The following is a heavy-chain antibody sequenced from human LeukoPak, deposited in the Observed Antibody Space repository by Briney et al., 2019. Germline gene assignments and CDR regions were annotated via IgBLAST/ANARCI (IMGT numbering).Heavy chain of an antibody. CDR3: ARAGGIRFGELMGFDY. CDR2: IIPIFGTA. J-gene: IGHJ4*02. D-gene: IGHD3-10*01. CDR1: GGTFSSYA. Sequence: SVKVSCKASGGTFSSYAISWVRQAPGPGLEWMGGIIPIFGTANYAQKFQGRVTITTDESTSTAYMELSSLRSEDTAVYYCARAGGIRFGELMGFDYWGQGTLVTVSS. V-gene: IGHV1-69*05.